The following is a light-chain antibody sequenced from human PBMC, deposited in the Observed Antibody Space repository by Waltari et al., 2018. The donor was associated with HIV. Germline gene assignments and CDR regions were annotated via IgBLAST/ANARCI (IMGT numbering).Light chain of an antibody. J-gene: IGLJ2*01. CDR3: QSYERRQSGSAV. Sequence: QSVLTQPPSVSGAPGQRVTITCTGSSSNLGAGFDVHWYRQLPGTAPKVLFYDNSNRPSGFPDRFSGSKSGTSAYLAITGLQADDEADYYCQSYERRQSGSAVFGGGTRLTVL. CDR2: DNS. CDR1: SSNLGAGFD. V-gene: IGLV1-40*01.